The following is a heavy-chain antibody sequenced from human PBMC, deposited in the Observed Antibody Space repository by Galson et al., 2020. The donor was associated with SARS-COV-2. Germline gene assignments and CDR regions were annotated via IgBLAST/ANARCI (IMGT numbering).Heavy chain of an antibody. D-gene: IGHD3-10*01. V-gene: IGHV1-8*01. CDR2: ANPNSGNT. Sequence: ASVKVSCKASGYTVTNYDINWVRQATGQGLEWMGWANPNSGNTGYAQEFQGRVTMTWDTSISTAYMELSRLRPKDTAVYYCARGLGRYDDSETYSYFLDYWGQGTLVTASS. CDR3: ARGLGRYDDSETYSYFLDY. J-gene: IGHJ4*02. CDR1: GYTVTNYD.